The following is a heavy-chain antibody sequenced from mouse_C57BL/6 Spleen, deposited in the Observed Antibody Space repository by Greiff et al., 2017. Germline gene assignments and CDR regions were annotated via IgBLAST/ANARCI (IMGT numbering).Heavy chain of an antibody. CDR2: IYPGGGYT. Sequence: QVQLQQSGAELVRPGTSVKMSCKASGYTFTNYWIGWAKQRPGHGLEWIGDIYPGGGYTNYNEKFKGKATLSAEKSSSTAYMQFSSLTSEDSAIYYCARRTDWCFDVWGTGTTVTVSS. CDR1: GYTFTNYW. V-gene: IGHV1-63*01. CDR3: ARRTDWCFDV. J-gene: IGHJ1*03.